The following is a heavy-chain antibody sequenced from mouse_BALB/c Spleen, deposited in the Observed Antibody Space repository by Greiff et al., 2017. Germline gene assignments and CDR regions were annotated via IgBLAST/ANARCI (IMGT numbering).Heavy chain of an antibody. CDR1: GYTFTDYE. Sequence: QVQLKESGAELVRPGASVTLSCKASGYTFTDYEMHWVKQTPVHGLEWIGAIDPGTGGTAYNQKFKGKATLTADKSSSTAYMELRSLTSEDSAVYYCTRSSWFAYWGQGTLVTVSA. CDR3: TRSSWFAY. V-gene: IGHV1-15*01. CDR2: IDPGTGGT. J-gene: IGHJ3*01.